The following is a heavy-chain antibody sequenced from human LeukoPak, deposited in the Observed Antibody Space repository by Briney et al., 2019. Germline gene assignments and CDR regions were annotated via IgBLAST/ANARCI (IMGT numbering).Heavy chain of an antibody. Sequence: SETLSLTCAVYGGSFSGYYWSWIRQPPGKGLEWIGYIYYSGSTNYNPSLKSRVTISVDTSKNQFSLKLSSVTAADTAVYYCARISSSYNYYYYYYMDVWGKGTTVTVSS. CDR1: GGSFSGYY. D-gene: IGHD6-13*01. CDR2: IYYSGST. J-gene: IGHJ6*03. V-gene: IGHV4-59*01. CDR3: ARISSSYNYYYYYYMDV.